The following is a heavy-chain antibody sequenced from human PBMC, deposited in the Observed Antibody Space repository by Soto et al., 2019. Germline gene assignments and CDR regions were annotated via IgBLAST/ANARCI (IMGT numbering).Heavy chain of an antibody. CDR2: ITGGGDSA. CDR1: GFAFSNFA. CDR3: AIVADNSLAGSRYFHH. J-gene: IGHJ1*01. Sequence: EVQLLESGGGLVQPGGSPRLSCAASGFAFSNFAMSWVRRTPGKGLEWVSTITGGGDSAYYAVSVKGRFTVSRDNSKNTLYLHWDGLRADDSAVYYGAIVADNSLAGSRYFHHWGQGTLVTVFS. V-gene: IGHV3-23*01. D-gene: IGHD6-19*01.